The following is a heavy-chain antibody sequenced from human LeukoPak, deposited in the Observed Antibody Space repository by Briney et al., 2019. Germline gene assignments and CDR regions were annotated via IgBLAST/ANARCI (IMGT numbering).Heavy chain of an antibody. CDR3: ARGNYDFWSGYHYYYCGMDV. J-gene: IGHJ6*02. V-gene: IGHV4-34*01. CDR2: INHSGST. CDR1: GGSFSGYY. D-gene: IGHD3-3*01. Sequence: SETLSLTCAVYGGSFSGYYWSWIRQPPGKGLEWIGEINHSGSTNYNPSLKSRVTISVDTSKNQFSLKLSSVTAADTAVYYCARGNYDFWSGYHYYYCGMDVWDQGTTVTVSS.